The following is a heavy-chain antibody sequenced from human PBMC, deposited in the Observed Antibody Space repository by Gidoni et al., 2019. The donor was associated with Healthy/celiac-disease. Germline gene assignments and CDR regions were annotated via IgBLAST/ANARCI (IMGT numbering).Heavy chain of an antibody. CDR3: ARGGYSYAPDV. Sequence: QVQLQESGPGLVKPSQTLPLWIRQHPGKGLEWIGYIYYSGSTYYNPSLKSRVTISVDTSKNQFSLKLSSVTAADTAVYYCARGGYSYAPDVWGQGTTVTVSS. V-gene: IGHV4-31*02. CDR2: IYYSGST. D-gene: IGHD5-18*01. J-gene: IGHJ6*02.